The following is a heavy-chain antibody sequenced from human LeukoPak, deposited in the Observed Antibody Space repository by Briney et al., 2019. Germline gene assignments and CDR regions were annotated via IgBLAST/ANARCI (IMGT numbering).Heavy chain of an antibody. Sequence: GGSLRLSCAASGFTFSSYAVSWVRQAPGKGLAWVSAISDSGGSTQYADSVRGRFTISRDNSKNTLYLQMNSLRAEDTAVYYCAKGSSNWRDYYYFDYWGQGTLVTVSS. CDR1: GFTFSSYA. J-gene: IGHJ4*02. D-gene: IGHD6-13*01. CDR2: ISDSGGST. V-gene: IGHV3-23*01. CDR3: AKGSSNWRDYYYFDY.